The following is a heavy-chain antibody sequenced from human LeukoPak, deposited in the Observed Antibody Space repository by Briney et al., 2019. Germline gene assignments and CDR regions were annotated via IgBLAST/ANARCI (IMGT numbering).Heavy chain of an antibody. CDR2: IYYSGST. D-gene: IGHD1-26*01. CDR3: ARDGDSGSYRPLFDY. J-gene: IGHJ4*02. V-gene: IGHV4-31*11. Sequence: SETLSLTCAVSGGSISSGGYYWSWIRQHPGKGLEWIGYIYYSGSTCYNPSLKSRVTVSVDTSKNQFSLKLSSVTAADTAVYYCARDGDSGSYRPLFDYWGQGTLVTVSS. CDR1: GGSISSGGYY.